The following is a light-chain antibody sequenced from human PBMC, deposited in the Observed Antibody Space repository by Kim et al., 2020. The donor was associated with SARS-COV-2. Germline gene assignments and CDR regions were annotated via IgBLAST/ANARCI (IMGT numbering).Light chain of an antibody. V-gene: IGLV2-14*03. CDR3: RSYSSSSTLV. CDR1: SSDIGDYNY. Sequence: TISCTGTSSDIGDYNYVYWYQQHPGDAPKLIIYDFTHRPSGVSNRFSVSKSATAPSLTISGLQAEDEADYFCRSYSSSSTLVFGGGTKVTVL. CDR2: DFT. J-gene: IGLJ3*02.